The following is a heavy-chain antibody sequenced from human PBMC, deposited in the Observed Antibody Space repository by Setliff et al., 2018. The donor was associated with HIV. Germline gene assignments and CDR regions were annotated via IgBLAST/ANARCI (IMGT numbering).Heavy chain of an antibody. Sequence: PGGSLRLSCVASGFTFSTFAMHWVRQAPGKGLEWVSVISYDGSRISYADSVKGRFTISRDDSKNTLFLQLNTLRPEDTAVYYCARDSHYYDSSGSPNYYYYYYMDVWGKGTTVTVSS. CDR1: GFTFSTFA. CDR2: ISYDGSRI. CDR3: ARDSHYYDSSGSPNYYYYYYMDV. V-gene: IGHV3-30*01. D-gene: IGHD3-22*01. J-gene: IGHJ6*03.